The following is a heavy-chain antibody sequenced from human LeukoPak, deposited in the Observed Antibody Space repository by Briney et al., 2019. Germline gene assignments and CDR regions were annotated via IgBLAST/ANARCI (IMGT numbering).Heavy chain of an antibody. CDR1: GFTFSSYA. D-gene: IGHD3-3*01. CDR2: IKQDGSEK. Sequence: GGSLRLSCAASGFTFSSYAMSWVRQAPGKGLEWVANIKQDGSEKYYVDSVKGRFTISRDNAKNSLYLQMNSLRAEDTAVYYCASHQYDFWSGYYSYYYYGMDVWGQGTTVTVSS. V-gene: IGHV3-7*03. J-gene: IGHJ6*02. CDR3: ASHQYDFWSGYYSYYYYGMDV.